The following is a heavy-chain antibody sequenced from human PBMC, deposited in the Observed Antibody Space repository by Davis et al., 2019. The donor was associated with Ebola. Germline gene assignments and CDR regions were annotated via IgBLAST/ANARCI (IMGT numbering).Heavy chain of an antibody. CDR3: TTGPPQNYCSSTSCKYYYYYMDV. CDR1: GFTFSNAW. CDR2: IKSKTDGGTT. Sequence: GESLKISCAASGFTFSNAWMSWVRQAPGKGLEWVGRIKSKTDGGTTDYASPVKGRFTISRDDSKNTLYLQMNSLKTEDTAVYYCTTGPPQNYCSSTSCKYYYYYMDVWGKGTTVTVSS. J-gene: IGHJ6*03. D-gene: IGHD2-2*01. V-gene: IGHV3-15*01.